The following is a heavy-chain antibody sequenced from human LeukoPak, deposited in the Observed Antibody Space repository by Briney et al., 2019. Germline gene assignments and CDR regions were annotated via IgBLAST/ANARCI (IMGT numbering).Heavy chain of an antibody. Sequence: GASVKVSCKTSGYTFTNFGIGRVRQAPGQGLEWMGWISGGNGNTDYPQTLQDRFTMTTDTSTNTAYMELRNLRSDDTAVYYCARDMITFTGGLDDNFDYWGQGTLVTVSS. CDR1: GYTFTNFG. CDR3: ARDMITFTGGLDDNFDY. CDR2: ISGGNGNT. J-gene: IGHJ4*02. V-gene: IGHV1-18*01. D-gene: IGHD3-16*01.